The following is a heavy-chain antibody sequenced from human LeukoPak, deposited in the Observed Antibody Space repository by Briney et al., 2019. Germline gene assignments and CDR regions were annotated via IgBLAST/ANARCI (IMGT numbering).Heavy chain of an antibody. CDR1: GFTFSNSA. J-gene: IGHJ4*02. V-gene: IGHV3-21*01. CDR2: ISSSSSYI. Sequence: SGGSLRLSCAASGFTFSNSAVSWVRQAPGKGLEWVSSISSSSSYIYYADSVKGRFTISRDNAKNSLYLQMNSLRAEDTAVYYCARLPLDYWGQGTLVTVSS. CDR3: ARLPLDY.